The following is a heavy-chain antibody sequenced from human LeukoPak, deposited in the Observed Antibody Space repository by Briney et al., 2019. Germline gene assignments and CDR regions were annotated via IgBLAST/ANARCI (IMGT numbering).Heavy chain of an antibody. CDR2: ISAYNGNT. D-gene: IGHD3-22*01. CDR3: ARDVDGYYYDSSGYYPPFDY. V-gene: IGHV1-18*01. Sequence: ASVKVSCKASGYTFTSYGISWVRQAPGQGLEWMGWISAYNGNTNYAQKLQGRVTMTTDTSTSTAYMELRSLRSDDTALYYCARDVDGYYYDSSGYYPPFDYWGQGTLVTVSS. CDR1: GYTFTSYG. J-gene: IGHJ4*02.